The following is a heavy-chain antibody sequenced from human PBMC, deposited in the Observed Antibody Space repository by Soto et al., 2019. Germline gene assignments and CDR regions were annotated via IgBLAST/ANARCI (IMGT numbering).Heavy chain of an antibody. D-gene: IGHD6-6*01. J-gene: IGHJ4*02. V-gene: IGHV2-5*02. CDR2: IYWDDDK. CDR3: AHSSFSGSSGHYYVDY. Sequence: QITLKESGPTLVKPTQTVTLTCTFSGFSLSTSGVGVGWIRQPPGKALEWLALIYWDDDKRYSPSLKSRLTITKDTSKNQVVLTMTNMDPVDTATYYCAHSSFSGSSGHYYVDYWGQGTLVTVSS. CDR1: GFSLSTSGVG.